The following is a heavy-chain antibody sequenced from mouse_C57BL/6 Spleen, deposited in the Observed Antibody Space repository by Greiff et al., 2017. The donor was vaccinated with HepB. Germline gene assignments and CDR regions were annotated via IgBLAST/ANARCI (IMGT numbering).Heavy chain of an antibody. Sequence: QVQLQQPGAELVMPGASVKLSCKASGYTFTSYWMHWVKQRPGQGLEWIGEIDPSDSYTNYNQKFKGKSTLTVDKSSSTAYMQLSSLTSEDSAVYYCARRDYYYGSCYSWYFDVWGTGTTVTVSS. D-gene: IGHD1-1*01. CDR1: GYTFTSYW. CDR3: ARRDYYYGSCYSWYFDV. CDR2: IDPSDSYT. V-gene: IGHV1-69*01. J-gene: IGHJ1*03.